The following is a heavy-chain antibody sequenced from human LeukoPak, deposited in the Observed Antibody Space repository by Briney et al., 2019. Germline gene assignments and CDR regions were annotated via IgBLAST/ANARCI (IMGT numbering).Heavy chain of an antibody. CDR1: EFTFSIYA. V-gene: IGHV3-23*01. Sequence: PGGSLRLSCAASEFTFSIYAMSWVRQAPGRGLEWVASITSTGESTWYAGSVKGRFTISRDNSKYTVCLQMNSLRAEDTAIYYCAKDRPNYFGTNGHYYRRDGDFWGQGTLVTVSS. CDR3: AKDRPNYFGTNGHYYRRDGDF. J-gene: IGHJ4*02. D-gene: IGHD3-22*01. CDR2: ITSTGEST.